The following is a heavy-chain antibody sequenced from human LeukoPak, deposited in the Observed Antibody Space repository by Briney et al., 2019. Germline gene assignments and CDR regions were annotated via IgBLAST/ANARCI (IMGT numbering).Heavy chain of an antibody. J-gene: IGHJ4*02. CDR3: AGGSGFLIES. Sequence: PGGSLRLSWAAAGFTSGFTFSSYYMAWVRQAPGKGLEWVANIKQDGSEKYYGGSVKGRFTISRENARNSLYLQLESLRVEDTALYFCAGGSGFLIESWGRGTLVTVSS. V-gene: IGHV3-7*04. CDR1: GFTFSSYY. CDR2: IKQDGSEK. D-gene: IGHD3-3*01.